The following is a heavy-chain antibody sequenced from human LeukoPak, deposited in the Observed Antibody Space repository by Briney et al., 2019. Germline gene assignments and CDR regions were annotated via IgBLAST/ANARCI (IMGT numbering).Heavy chain of an antibody. CDR2: ISSSGSTI. CDR1: GFTFSDYY. V-gene: IGHV3-11*01. Sequence: GGSLRLSCAASGFTFSDYYMSWIRQAPGKGLEWVSHISSSGSTIYYADSVKGRFTISRDNAKNSLYLQMNSLRAEDTAVYYCARDRRYSGIPPNDYFDYWGQGTLVTVSS. J-gene: IGHJ4*02. D-gene: IGHD1-26*01. CDR3: ARDRRYSGIPPNDYFDY.